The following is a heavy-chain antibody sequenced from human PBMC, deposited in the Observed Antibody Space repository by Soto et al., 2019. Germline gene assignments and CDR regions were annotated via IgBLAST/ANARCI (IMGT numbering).Heavy chain of an antibody. CDR1: GGTFSSYA. CDR3: ARTPGYYYDSSGYWGYFDY. J-gene: IGHJ4*02. V-gene: IGHV1-69*13. CDR2: IIPIFGTA. Sequence: AASVKVSCKASGGTFSSYAISWVRQAPGQGLEWMGGIIPIFGTANYAQKFQGRVTITADESTSTAYMELSSLRSEDTAVYYCARTPGYYYDSSGYWGYFDYWGQGTLVTVSS. D-gene: IGHD3-22*01.